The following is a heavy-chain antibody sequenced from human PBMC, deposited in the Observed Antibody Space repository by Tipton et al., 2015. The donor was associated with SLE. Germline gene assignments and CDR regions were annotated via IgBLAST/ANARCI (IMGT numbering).Heavy chain of an antibody. J-gene: IGHJ6*02. V-gene: IGHV3-11*06. CDR2: ISSSSSYT. D-gene: IGHD3-9*01. Sequence: GSLRLSCAASGFTVSSNYMSWIRQAPGKGLEWVSYISSSSSYTNYADSVKGRFTISRDNAKNSLYLQMNSLRAEDTAVYYCARDPAADLRYFDWYYYYGMDVWGQGTTVTVSS. CDR1: GFTVSSNY. CDR3: ARDPAADLRYFDWYYYYGMDV.